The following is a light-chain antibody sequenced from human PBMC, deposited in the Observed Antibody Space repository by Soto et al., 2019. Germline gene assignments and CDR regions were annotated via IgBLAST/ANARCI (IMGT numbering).Light chain of an antibody. CDR3: QHSYSTPRET. CDR2: AAS. J-gene: IGKJ1*01. Sequence: DIQMTQSPSSLSASVGDRVTITCRASQSISSYLNWYQQKPGKAPKLLIYAASSLQSGVPSRFSGSGSGTDFTLTISSLQPEDFATYYCQHSYSTPRETFGQGTKVEIK. CDR1: QSISSY. V-gene: IGKV1-39*01.